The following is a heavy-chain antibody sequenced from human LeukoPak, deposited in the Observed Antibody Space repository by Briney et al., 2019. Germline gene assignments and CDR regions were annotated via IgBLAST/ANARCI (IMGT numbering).Heavy chain of an antibody. J-gene: IGHJ4*02. CDR2: IHSAGNT. CDR3: ARGRSSWLFYFDN. CDR1: GFTVTSNY. V-gene: IGHV3-53*01. Sequence: GGSLRLSCAASGFTVTSNYMSWVRQAPGKGLEWISIIHSAGNTYYADSVRGRFTISRDNLRNTLYLQMNNLRAEDTAVYYCARGRSSWLFYFDNWGQGTLVTVSS. D-gene: IGHD6-13*01.